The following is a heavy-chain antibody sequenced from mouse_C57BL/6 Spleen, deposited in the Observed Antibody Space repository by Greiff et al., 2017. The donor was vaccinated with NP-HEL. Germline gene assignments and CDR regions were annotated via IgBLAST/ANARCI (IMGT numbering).Heavy chain of an antibody. CDR2: INPNNGGT. CDR3: ARSYSNYLYYFDY. J-gene: IGHJ2*01. Sequence: EVQLQQSGPELVKPGASVKISCKASGYTFTDYYMNWVKQSHVKSLEWIGDINPNNGGTSYNQKFKGKATLTVDKSSSTAYMELRSLTSEDSAVYYCARSYSNYLYYFDYGGQGTTLTVSS. V-gene: IGHV1-26*01. D-gene: IGHD2-5*01. CDR1: GYTFTDYY.